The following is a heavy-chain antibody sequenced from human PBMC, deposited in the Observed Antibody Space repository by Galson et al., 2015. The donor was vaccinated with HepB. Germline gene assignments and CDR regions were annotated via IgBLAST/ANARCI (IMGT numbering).Heavy chain of an antibody. CDR2: IYYSGST. V-gene: IGHV4-31*03. CDR3: ARAAPDDYGDYGWFDP. J-gene: IGHJ5*02. CDR1: GGSISSGGYY. Sequence: LSLTCTVSGGSISSGGYYWSWIRQHPGKGLEWIGFIYYSGSTYYNPSLKSRVTISVDTSKSHFSLKLSSVTAADTAVYFCARAAPDDYGDYGWFDPWGQGTLVTVSS. D-gene: IGHD4-17*01.